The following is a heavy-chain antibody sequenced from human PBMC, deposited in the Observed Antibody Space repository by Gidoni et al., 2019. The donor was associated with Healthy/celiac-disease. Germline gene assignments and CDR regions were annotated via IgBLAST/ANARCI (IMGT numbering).Heavy chain of an antibody. Sequence: EVQLLESGGGLVQPGGSLRLSCAASGFTFSSYAMSWVRQAPGKGLEWVSAISGSGGSTYYADSVKGRFTISRDNSKNTLYLQMNSLRAEDTAVYYCAKDQGGGSCYYRRGSCYFDYWGQGTLVTVSS. CDR3: AKDQGGGSCYYRRGSCYFDY. D-gene: IGHD2-15*01. V-gene: IGHV3-23*01. J-gene: IGHJ4*02. CDR1: GFTFSSYA. CDR2: ISGSGGST.